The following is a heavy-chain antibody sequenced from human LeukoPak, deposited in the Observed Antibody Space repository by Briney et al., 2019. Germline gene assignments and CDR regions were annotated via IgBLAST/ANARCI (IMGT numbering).Heavy chain of an antibody. CDR2: IYYSGST. CDR1: GGSFSTYY. V-gene: IGHV4-59*01. Sequence: SETLSLTCTVSGGSFSTYYWSWIRQPPGKGLEWIGYIYYSGSTNYNPSLKSRVTISVDTSKNQFSLKLSSVTAADTAVYYCAREALVGAGGFDYWGQGTLVTVSS. D-gene: IGHD1-26*01. CDR3: AREALVGAGGFDY. J-gene: IGHJ4*02.